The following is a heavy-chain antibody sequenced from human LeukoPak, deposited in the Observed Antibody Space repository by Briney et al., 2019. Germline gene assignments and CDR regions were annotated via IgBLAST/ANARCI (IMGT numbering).Heavy chain of an antibody. J-gene: IGHJ4*02. V-gene: IGHV3-21*01. CDR1: GFTLSSYS. D-gene: IGHD6-19*01. CDR2: ISSSSSYI. Sequence: PGGSLRLPCAASGFTLSSYSMNWVRQAPGKGLEWVSSISSSSSYIYYADSVKGRFTISRDNAKNSLYLQMNSLRAEDTAVYYCARDKRIAVAGTLVYWGQGTLVTVSS. CDR3: ARDKRIAVAGTLVY.